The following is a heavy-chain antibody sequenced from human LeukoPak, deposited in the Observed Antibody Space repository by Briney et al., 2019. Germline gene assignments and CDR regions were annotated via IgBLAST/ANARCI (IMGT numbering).Heavy chain of an antibody. V-gene: IGHV4-39*02. CDR2: VYYSGTT. Sequence: SETLSLTCSVSGDSISLSFYYWGWIRQPPGKALEWIGSVYYSGTTSYNPSLKSRVTISVDMSKNHFSLRLSSVTAADTAVYYCARKGYSYGKFDYWGQGTLVTVSS. CDR3: ARKGYSYGKFDY. CDR1: GDSISLSFYY. D-gene: IGHD5-18*01. J-gene: IGHJ4*02.